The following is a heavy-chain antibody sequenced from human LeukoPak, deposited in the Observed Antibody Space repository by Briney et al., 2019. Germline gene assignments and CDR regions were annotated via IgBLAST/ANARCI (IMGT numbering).Heavy chain of an antibody. V-gene: IGHV1-69*05. D-gene: IGHD1-26*01. CDR1: GSTFSSYA. Sequence: VASVKVSCKASGSTFSSYAISWVRQAPGQGLEWMGGIIPIFGTANYAQKFQGRVTITTDESTSTAYMELSSLRSEDTAVYYCARGYSGSHTVFDYWGQGTLVTVSS. CDR2: IIPIFGTA. J-gene: IGHJ4*02. CDR3: ARGYSGSHTVFDY.